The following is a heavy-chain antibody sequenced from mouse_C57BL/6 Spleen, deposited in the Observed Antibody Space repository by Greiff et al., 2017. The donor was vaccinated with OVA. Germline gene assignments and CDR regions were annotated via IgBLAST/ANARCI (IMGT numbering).Heavy chain of an antibody. V-gene: IGHV1-63*01. CDR3: AREREGYAMDY. J-gene: IGHJ4*01. CDR2: IYPGGGYT. Sequence: VQLQQSGAELVRPGTSVKMSCKASGYTFTNYWIGWAKQRPGHGLEWIGDIYPGGGYTNYNEKFKGKATLTADKSSSTAYMQYSSLTSEDSAIYYCAREREGYAMDYWGQGTSVTVSS. CDR1: GYTFTNYW.